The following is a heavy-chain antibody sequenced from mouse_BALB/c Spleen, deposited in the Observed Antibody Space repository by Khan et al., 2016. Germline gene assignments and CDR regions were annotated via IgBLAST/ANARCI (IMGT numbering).Heavy chain of an antibody. Sequence: QVQLQQPGAELVKPGASVKLSCKASGYTFTTYSMYWVKQRPGQGLEWIGGINPSNGGTNFNEKFKSKATLTVDKSSSTAYMQLSSLTSEDSAVYSCSRSGDHTYPLHYWGQGTTLTV. D-gene: IGHD2-10*01. CDR2: INPSNGGT. CDR3: SRSGDHTYPLHY. J-gene: IGHJ2*01. V-gene: IGHV1S81*02. CDR1: GYTFTTYS.